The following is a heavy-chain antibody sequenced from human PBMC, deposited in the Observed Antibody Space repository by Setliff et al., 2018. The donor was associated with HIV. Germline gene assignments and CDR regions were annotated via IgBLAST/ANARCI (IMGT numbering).Heavy chain of an antibody. Sequence: GGSLRLSCAASGFIFSNSAMTWVRQAPGKGLEWVSLISGNGVSTYYADSVKGRFTISRDNSKNTLYLQVNSLRPEDTAVYYCASARIQTGGTSTSFDYWCQGTLVTVSS. J-gene: IGHJ4*02. CDR1: GFIFSNSA. D-gene: IGHD5-18*01. CDR2: ISGNGVST. V-gene: IGHV3-23*01. CDR3: ASARIQTGGTSTSFDY.